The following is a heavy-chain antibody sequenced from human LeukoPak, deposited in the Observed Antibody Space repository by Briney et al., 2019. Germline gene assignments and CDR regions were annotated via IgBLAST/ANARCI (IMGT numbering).Heavy chain of an antibody. CDR2: IYYSGST. CDR3: ARGLGGGNSVYFDL. CDR1: GGSISSYY. V-gene: IGHV4-59*12. J-gene: IGHJ2*01. Sequence: SETLSLTCTVSGGSISSYYWSWIRQPPGKGLEWIGYIYYSGSTNYNPSLKSRVTISVDTSKNQFSLKLSSVTAADTAVYYCARGLGGGNSVYFDLWGRGTLVIVSS. D-gene: IGHD4-23*01.